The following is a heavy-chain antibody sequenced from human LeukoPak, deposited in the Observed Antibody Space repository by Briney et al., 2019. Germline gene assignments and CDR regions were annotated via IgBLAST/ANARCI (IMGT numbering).Heavy chain of an antibody. CDR3: SRSSVTTFLDY. D-gene: IGHD3-10*02. J-gene: IGHJ4*02. CDR1: GGSISSYY. CDR2: IYYSGST. V-gene: IGHV4-59*01. Sequence: PSETLSLTCTVSGGSISSYYWSWIRQPPGKGLEWIGYIYYSGSTNYNPSLKSRVTISVDTSKNQFSLKLSSVTAADTAVYYCSRSSVTTFLDYSGQGTLVTVSS.